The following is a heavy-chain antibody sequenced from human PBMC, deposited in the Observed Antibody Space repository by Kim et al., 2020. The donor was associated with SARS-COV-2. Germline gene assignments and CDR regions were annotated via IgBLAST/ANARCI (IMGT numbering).Heavy chain of an antibody. Sequence: GGSLRLSCAASGFTFSSYCMHWVRQAPGKGLEWVAVIWYDGSNKYYADSVKGRFTISRDNSKNTLYLQMNSLRAEDTAVYYCTVADYYGAGSYSYYYYYYGMDVWGQGTTVTVSS. D-gene: IGHD3-10*01. J-gene: IGHJ6*02. CDR3: TVADYYGAGSYSYYYYYYGMDV. V-gene: IGHV3-33*01. CDR2: IWYDGSNK. CDR1: GFTFSSYC.